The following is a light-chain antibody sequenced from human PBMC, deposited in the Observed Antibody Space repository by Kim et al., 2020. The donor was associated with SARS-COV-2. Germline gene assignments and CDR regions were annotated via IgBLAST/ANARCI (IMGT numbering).Light chain of an antibody. CDR2: QDS. V-gene: IGLV3-1*01. Sequence: SYELTQPPSVSVSPGQTASITCSGDKLGDKYACWYQQKPGQSPVLVIYQDSKRPSGIPARFSGSNSGNTATLTISGTQAMDEADYYCKAWDSSTVVFGGGTQLTVL. CDR3: KAWDSSTVV. J-gene: IGLJ2*01. CDR1: KLGDKY.